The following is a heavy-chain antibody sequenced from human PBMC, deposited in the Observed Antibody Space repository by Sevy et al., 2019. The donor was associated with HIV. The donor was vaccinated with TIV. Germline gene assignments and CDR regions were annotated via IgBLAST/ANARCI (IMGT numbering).Heavy chain of an antibody. CDR1: GGSISSYY. J-gene: IGHJ3*02. CDR2: IYYSGST. CDR3: ARESYYDSSGYVNDAFDI. Sequence: SETLSLTCTVSGGSISSYYWSWSRQPPGKGLEWIGYIYYSGSTNYNPTLKSRVTISVDTSKNQFSLKLSSVTAADTAVYYCARESYYDSSGYVNDAFDIWGQGTMVTVSS. D-gene: IGHD3-22*01. V-gene: IGHV4-59*01.